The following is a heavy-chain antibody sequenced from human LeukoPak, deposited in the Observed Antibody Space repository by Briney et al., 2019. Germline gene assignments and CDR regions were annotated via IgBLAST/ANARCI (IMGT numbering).Heavy chain of an antibody. CDR2: IKQDGSEK. CDR3: ASMDYYDSSGYYEGGEDFGY. Sequence: QPGGSLRLSCAASGFTFSSYWMSWVRQAPGKGLEWVANIKQDGSEKYYVASVKGRFTISRDNAKNSLYLQMNSLRAEDTAVYYCASMDYYDSSGYYEGGEDFGYWGQGTLVTVSS. D-gene: IGHD3-22*01. V-gene: IGHV3-7*01. CDR1: GFTFSSYW. J-gene: IGHJ4*02.